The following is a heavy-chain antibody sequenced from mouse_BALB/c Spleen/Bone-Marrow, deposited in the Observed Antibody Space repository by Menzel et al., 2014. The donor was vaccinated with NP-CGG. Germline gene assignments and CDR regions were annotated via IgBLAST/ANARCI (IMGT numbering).Heavy chain of an antibody. Sequence: VKLMESGPELARPGASVKLSCKASGYTFTSYWMQWVKQRPGQGLEWIGAIYPGDGDTRYTQKFKGKATLTADKSSSTAYMQLSSLASEDSAVYYCARYYYALDFWGQGTSVTVSS. CDR3: ARYYYALDF. J-gene: IGHJ4*01. CDR2: IYPGDGDT. V-gene: IGHV1-87*01. CDR1: GYTFTSYW.